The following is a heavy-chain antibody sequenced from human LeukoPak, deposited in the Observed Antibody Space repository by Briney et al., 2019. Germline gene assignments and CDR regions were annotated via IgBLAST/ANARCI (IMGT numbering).Heavy chain of an antibody. V-gene: IGHV1-3*03. J-gene: IGHJ4*02. CDR2: INAGNGNT. CDR1: GYTFTSYA. D-gene: IGHD1-26*01. Sequence: ASVKVSCKASGYTFTSYAMHWVRQAPGQRLEWMGWINAGNGNTKYSQEFQGRVTITRDTSASTAYMELSSLRSEDMAAYYCARGGARSSAWYFDYWGQGTLVTVSS. CDR3: ARGGARSSAWYFDY.